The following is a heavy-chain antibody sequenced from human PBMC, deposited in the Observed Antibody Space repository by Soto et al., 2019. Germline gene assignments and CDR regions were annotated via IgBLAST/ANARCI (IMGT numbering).Heavy chain of an antibody. D-gene: IGHD4-17*01. V-gene: IGHV3-33*01. J-gene: IGHJ5*01. CDR1: GFTFSSYG. CDR2: IWYDGSNK. CDR3: ARGKMTTVTLLFDS. Sequence: QVQLVESGGGVVQPGRSLRLSCAASGFTFSSYGMHWVRQAPGKGLEWVAVIWYDGSNKYYADSVKGRFTISRDNSKNTLYLQMNSLRAEDTAVYYCARGKMTTVTLLFDSWGQGTLVTVSS.